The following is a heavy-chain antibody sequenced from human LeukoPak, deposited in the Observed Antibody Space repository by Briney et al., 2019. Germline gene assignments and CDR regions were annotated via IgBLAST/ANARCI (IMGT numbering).Heavy chain of an antibody. CDR1: GGPISSYD. V-gene: IGHV4-59*01. CDR2: IYSNGNT. J-gene: IGHJ4*02. Sequence: SETLSLTCSVSGGPISSYDWSWIRQPPGKGLEWIGYIYSNGNTNYNPSLKSRVTFSIDTSRKEFSLRLTSVTAADTAVYYCARFHPGTAVNYWGQGAMVTVSP. D-gene: IGHD6-13*01. CDR3: ARFHPGTAVNY.